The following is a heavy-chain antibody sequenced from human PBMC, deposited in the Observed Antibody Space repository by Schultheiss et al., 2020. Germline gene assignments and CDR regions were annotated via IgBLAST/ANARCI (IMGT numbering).Heavy chain of an antibody. CDR1: GGSISSGGYY. V-gene: IGHV4-61*08. Sequence: SQTLSLTCTVSGGSISSGGYYWSWIRQPPGKGLEWIGYIYYSGSTNYNPSLKSRVTISVDTSKNQFSLKLSSVTAADTAVYYCARDRGGWFDPWGQGTLVTVSS. J-gene: IGHJ5*02. CDR2: IYYSGST. CDR3: ARDRGGWFDP. D-gene: IGHD3-3*01.